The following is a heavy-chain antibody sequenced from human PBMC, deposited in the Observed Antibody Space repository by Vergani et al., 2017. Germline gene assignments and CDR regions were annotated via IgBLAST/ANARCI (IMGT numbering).Heavy chain of an antibody. Sequence: EVQLVESGGGLVQPGGSLRLSCAASGFTFSSYSMNWVRQAPGKGLEWVSYISSSSSTIYYADSVKGRFTISRDNAKNSLYLQMNSLRAEDTAVYYCARVGGPFAAGNSSSSLRYYYGMDVWGQGTTVTVSS. V-gene: IGHV3-48*01. CDR2: ISSSSSTI. D-gene: IGHD6-13*01. J-gene: IGHJ6*02. CDR3: ARVGGPFAAGNSSSSLRYYYGMDV. CDR1: GFTFSSYS.